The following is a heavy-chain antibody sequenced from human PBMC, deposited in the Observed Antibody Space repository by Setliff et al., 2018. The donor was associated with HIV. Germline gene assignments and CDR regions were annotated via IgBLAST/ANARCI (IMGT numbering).Heavy chain of an antibody. CDR2: IYYSGST. CDR3: ARGVRGVIIDWYYFDY. J-gene: IGHJ4*02. CDR1: GGSISSRY. D-gene: IGHD3-10*01. V-gene: IGHV4-59*11. Sequence: TSETLSLTCNVSGGSISSRYWTWIRQPPGKGLEWIGYIYYSGSTNYNPSLKSRVTISVDTSKNQFSLKLSSVTAADTAVYYCARGVRGVIIDWYYFDYWGQGTLVTVSS.